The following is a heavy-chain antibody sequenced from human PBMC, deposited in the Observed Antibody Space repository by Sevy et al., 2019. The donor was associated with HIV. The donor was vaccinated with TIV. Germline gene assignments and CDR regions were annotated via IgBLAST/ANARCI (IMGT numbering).Heavy chain of an antibody. D-gene: IGHD2-15*01. V-gene: IGHV1-18*01. Sequence: ASVKVSCKASGYTFTSYGISWVRQAPGQGLEWMGWISAYNGNTNYAQKLQGSVTMTTNTSTSTAYMELRSLRSDDTAVYYCARIVVVAATHRLPGFDYWGQRTLVTVSS. J-gene: IGHJ4*02. CDR1: GYTFTSYG. CDR3: ARIVVVAATHRLPGFDY. CDR2: ISAYNGNT.